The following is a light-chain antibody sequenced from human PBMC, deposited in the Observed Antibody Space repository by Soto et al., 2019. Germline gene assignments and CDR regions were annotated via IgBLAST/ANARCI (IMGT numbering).Light chain of an antibody. CDR1: SSDVGGYKY. J-gene: IGLJ2*01. CDR3: SSYAVSGTLI. CDR2: EVS. V-gene: IGLV2-8*01. Sequence: QSALTQPPSASGSPGQSVTISCTGTSSDVGGYKYVSWYQQHPGKVPKLMIYEVSKRPSGVPDRFSGSKSGNTASLTVSGLQAEDEADYYCSSYAVSGTLIFGGGTKLTVL.